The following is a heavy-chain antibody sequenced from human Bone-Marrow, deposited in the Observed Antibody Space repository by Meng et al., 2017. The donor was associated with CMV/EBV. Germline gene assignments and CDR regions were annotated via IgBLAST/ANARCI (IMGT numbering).Heavy chain of an antibody. CDR2: IYYSGST. J-gene: IGHJ4*02. V-gene: IGHV4-39*07. D-gene: IGHD6-19*01. Sequence: DSRPGLLKSSETLSLTYSVSGGSICTSNYIWGGIRQPAGKGLEWIGSIYYSGSTYYNPSLKSRVTISVDTSKNPFSLKLSSVTAADTAVYHCAREGHNSSGWSRWGQGTLVTVSS. CDR3: AREGHNSSGWSR. CDR1: GGSICTSNYI.